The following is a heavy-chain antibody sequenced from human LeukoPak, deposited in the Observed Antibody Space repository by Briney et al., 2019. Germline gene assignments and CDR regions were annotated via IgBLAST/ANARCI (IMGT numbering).Heavy chain of an antibody. V-gene: IGHV3-21*04. CDR3: ARDAGRREDI. CDR2: ISSSDSYM. Sequence: GGSLRLSCAASGFTFSSLYMNWVRQAPGKGLEWVSSISSSDSYMYYADSVKGRFTISRDNAKSSLYLQMDSLRAEDTAVYYCARDAGRREDIWGQGTMVTVSS. CDR1: GFTFSSLY. J-gene: IGHJ3*02. D-gene: IGHD1-1*01.